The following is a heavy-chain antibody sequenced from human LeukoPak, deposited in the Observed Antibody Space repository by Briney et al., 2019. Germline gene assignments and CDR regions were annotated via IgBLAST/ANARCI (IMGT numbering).Heavy chain of an antibody. CDR1: GDSIIGYY. J-gene: IGHJ4*02. CDR3: ARVQWELGFDY. V-gene: IGHV4-59*12. CDR2: IHYSGST. D-gene: IGHD4-23*01. Sequence: SETLSLTCTVSGDSIIGYYWSWIRQPPGKGLEWIGYIHYSGSTNYNPSLKSRVTMSLDPSRNQLSLKLTSVTAADTAMYYCARVQWELGFDYWGQGTLVTVSS.